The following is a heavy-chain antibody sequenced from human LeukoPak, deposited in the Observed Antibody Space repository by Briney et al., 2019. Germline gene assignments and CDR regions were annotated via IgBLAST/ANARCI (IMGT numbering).Heavy chain of an antibody. CDR3: ARAQEGCSRASCYLEP. CDR2: MHHSGRT. CDR1: GASISSTNW. J-gene: IGHJ5*02. V-gene: IGHV4-4*02. D-gene: IGHD2-2*01. Sequence: SGTLSLTCAISGASISSTNWWIWVRQPPGKGLEWIGEMHHSGRTNYNPSLKSRITISVDKSKNQVFLGLNSVAAADTALYYCARAQEGCSRASCYLEPWGQGTLVTVSS.